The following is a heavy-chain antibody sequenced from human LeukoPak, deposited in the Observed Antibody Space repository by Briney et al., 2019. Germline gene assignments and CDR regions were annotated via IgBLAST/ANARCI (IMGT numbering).Heavy chain of an antibody. V-gene: IGHV4-59*01. CDR1: GGSISSYY. J-gene: IGHJ6*03. CDR2: IYYSGST. Sequence: SETLSLTCTVSGGSISSYYWSWIRQPPGKGLEWIGYIYYSGSTYYNPSLKSRVTISVDTSKNQFSLKLSSVTAADTAVYYCARTTEGGYSNGYFYYYYMDVWGKGTTVTISS. D-gene: IGHD4-11*01. CDR3: ARTTEGGYSNGYFYYYYMDV.